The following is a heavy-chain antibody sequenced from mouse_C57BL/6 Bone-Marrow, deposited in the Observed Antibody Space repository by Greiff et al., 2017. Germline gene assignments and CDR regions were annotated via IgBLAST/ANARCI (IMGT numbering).Heavy chain of an antibody. V-gene: IGHV5-9-1*02. CDR1: GFTFSSYA. CDR2: ISSGGDYI. Sequence: EVKLVESGEGLVKPGGSLKLSCAASGFTFSSYAMSWVRQTPEKRLEWVAYISSGGDYIYYADTVKGRFTISRANARNTLYLQMSSLKSEDTAMYYCTRGRGITAFYYYAMDYWGQGTSVTAAS. D-gene: IGHD2-4*01. CDR3: TRGRGITAFYYYAMDY. J-gene: IGHJ4*01.